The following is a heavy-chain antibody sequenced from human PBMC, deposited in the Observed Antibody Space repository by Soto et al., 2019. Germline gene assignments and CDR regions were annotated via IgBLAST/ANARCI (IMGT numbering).Heavy chain of an antibody. Sequence: SQTLSLTRVISGDSVSSNGACWNWIRQSPSRGLQWLGRIYYRSKWFHDYAASVESRMAINPDTSRNQSSLQLNYVTPEDTAVYYCARVHCSAGTCLDGLDFWGQGTTVTVSS. CDR3: ARVHCSAGTCLDGLDF. CDR2: IYYRSKWFH. V-gene: IGHV6-1*01. CDR1: GDSVSSNGAC. J-gene: IGHJ6*02. D-gene: IGHD2-15*01.